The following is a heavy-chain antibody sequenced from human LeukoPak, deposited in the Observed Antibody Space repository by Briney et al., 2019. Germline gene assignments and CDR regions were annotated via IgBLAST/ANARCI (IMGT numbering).Heavy chain of an antibody. CDR2: MYYSGST. D-gene: IGHD3-22*01. V-gene: IGHV4-30-4*01. CDR1: AGSISSGDDY. Sequence: SETLSLTCTVSAGSISSGDDYWSWIRQPPGKGLEWIAYMYYSGSTYYNPSPKSRVTMSADTSKNQLSLKLSSVTAADTAVYYCARPYYYDSRIDPWGQGILVNVSS. CDR3: ARPYYYDSRIDP. J-gene: IGHJ5*02.